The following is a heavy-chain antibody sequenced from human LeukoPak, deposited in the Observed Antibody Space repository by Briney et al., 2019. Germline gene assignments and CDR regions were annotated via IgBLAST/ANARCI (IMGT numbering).Heavy chain of an antibody. Sequence: PGGSLKLSCAASGFTFSSYAMSWVRQAPGKGLEWVSAISGSGGSTYYADSVKGRFTISRDNSKNTLYLQMNSLRAEDTAVYYCAKPPARIAVAGTDYWGQGTLVTVSS. CDR2: ISGSGGST. CDR3: AKPPARIAVAGTDY. CDR1: GFTFSSYA. D-gene: IGHD6-19*01. J-gene: IGHJ4*02. V-gene: IGHV3-23*01.